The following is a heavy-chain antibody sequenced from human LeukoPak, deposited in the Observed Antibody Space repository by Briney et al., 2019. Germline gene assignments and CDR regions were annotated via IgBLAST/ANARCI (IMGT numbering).Heavy chain of an antibody. D-gene: IGHD7-27*01. CDR2: IHHSGNS. CDR3: TRGHWGLQS. V-gene: IGHV4-59*02. Sequence: SETLSLTCTVSGASVTDYYWSWIRQSPGKGLEWISYIHHSGNSDYNPSLRSRVTTSLDTSKNQFPLNLISVTAADTAVYYCTRGHWGLQSWSQGTLVTVSS. J-gene: IGHJ5*02. CDR1: GASVTDYY.